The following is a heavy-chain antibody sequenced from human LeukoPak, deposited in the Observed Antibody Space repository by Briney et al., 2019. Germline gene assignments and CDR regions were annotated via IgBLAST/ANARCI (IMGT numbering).Heavy chain of an antibody. V-gene: IGHV3-30*03. CDR2: ISYDGSNK. D-gene: IGHD3-10*01. J-gene: IGHJ4*02. CDR3: ARGAYYGSGSYPPYYFGY. CDR1: GFTVSSNY. Sequence: GGSLRLSCAASGFTVSSNYMSWVRQAPGKGLEWVAVISYDGSNKYYADSVKGRFTISRDNSKNTLYLQMNSLRAEDTAVYYCARGAYYGSGSYPPYYFGYWGQGTLVTVSS.